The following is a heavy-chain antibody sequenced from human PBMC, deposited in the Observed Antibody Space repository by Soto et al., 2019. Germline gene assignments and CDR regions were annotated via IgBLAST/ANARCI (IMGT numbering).Heavy chain of an antibody. CDR2: ISYDGNYK. CDR1: GFTFGSYG. J-gene: IGHJ4*02. CDR3: GKVSTYYYDSTFDY. Sequence: PGGSLRLCCAASGFTFGSYGLHWVRQAPGKGLEWVAIISYDGNYKHHADSVKGRFTISRDNSKNTLYLQMNSLRAEDTAVYYCGKVSTYYYDSTFDYWGQGTLVTVSS. D-gene: IGHD3-22*01. V-gene: IGHV3-30*18.